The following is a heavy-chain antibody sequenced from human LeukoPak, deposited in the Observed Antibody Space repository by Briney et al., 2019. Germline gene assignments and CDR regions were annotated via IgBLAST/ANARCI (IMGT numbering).Heavy chain of an antibody. Sequence: SQTLSLTCAISGDSVSSNSAAWNCISQSPSRRLECLGRTYYRSKWYNDYAVSVKSRITINPDTSKNQFSLQLNSVTPEDTAVYYCARESIAVARHFQHWGQGTLVTVSS. CDR3: ARESIAVARHFQH. V-gene: IGHV6-1*01. J-gene: IGHJ1*01. CDR2: TYYRSKWYN. D-gene: IGHD6-19*01. CDR1: GDSVSSNSAA.